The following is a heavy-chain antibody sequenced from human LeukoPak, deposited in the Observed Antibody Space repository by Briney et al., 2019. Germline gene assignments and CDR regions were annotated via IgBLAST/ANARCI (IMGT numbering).Heavy chain of an antibody. CDR2: IYHSGST. CDR3: ARDGYSYGLGVDAFDI. D-gene: IGHD5-18*01. CDR1: GGSISSSNW. J-gene: IGHJ3*02. Sequence: SETLSLTCVVSGGSISSSNWWSWVRRPPGKGLEWIGEIYHSGSTNYNPSLKSRVTISVDKSKNQFSLKLSSVTAADTAVYYCARDGYSYGLGVDAFDIWGQGTMVTVSS. V-gene: IGHV4-4*02.